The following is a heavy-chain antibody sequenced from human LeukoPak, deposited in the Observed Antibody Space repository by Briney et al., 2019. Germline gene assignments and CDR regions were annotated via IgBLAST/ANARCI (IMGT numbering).Heavy chain of an antibody. V-gene: IGHV1-46*01. D-gene: IGHD6-13*01. CDR2: INPSSGYT. CDR1: GYTFTSFY. Sequence: ASVKVSCKASGYTFTSFYIHWVRQAPGQGLEWMGIINPSSGYTTYARNFQGRVTMTRDTSTNTVYMELSSLRSEDTAVYYCARDCTGGGSSWSDNWFDPWGQGTLVTVSS. J-gene: IGHJ5*02. CDR3: ARDCTGGGSSWSDNWFDP.